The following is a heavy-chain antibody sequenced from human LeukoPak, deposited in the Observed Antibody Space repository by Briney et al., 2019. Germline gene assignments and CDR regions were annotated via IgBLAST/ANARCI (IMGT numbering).Heavy chain of an antibody. J-gene: IGHJ4*02. V-gene: IGHV3-7*01. CDR2: IKQDGSEK. CDR1: GFTFSSYW. CDR3: ARGVKGGNGDFDY. D-gene: IGHD4-23*01. Sequence: GGSLRLSYAASGFTFSSYWMSWVRQAPGKGLEWVANIKQDGSEKYYVDSVKGRFTISRDNAKNSLYLQMNSLRAEDTAVYYCARGVKGGNGDFDYWGQGTLVTVSS.